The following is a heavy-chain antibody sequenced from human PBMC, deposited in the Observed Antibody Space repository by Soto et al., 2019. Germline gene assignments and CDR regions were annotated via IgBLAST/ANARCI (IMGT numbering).Heavy chain of an antibody. D-gene: IGHD3-22*01. CDR2: VYYSGTT. Sequence: QLQESGPGLVKPSQTLSLTCTVSGASINNNDYYWSWIRQTPGKGLEWIGYVYYSGTTDYIPSLKSRLSMSIDKSQNQFTLKLNSMTAADTATYYCARMSYFYDKWYFDLWGRGTLVTASS. J-gene: IGHJ2*01. CDR3: ARMSYFYDKWYFDL. V-gene: IGHV4-30-4*01. CDR1: GASINNNDYY.